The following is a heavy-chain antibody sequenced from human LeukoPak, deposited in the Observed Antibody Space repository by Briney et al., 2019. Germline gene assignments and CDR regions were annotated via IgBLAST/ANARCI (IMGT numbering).Heavy chain of an antibody. Sequence: PSETLSLTCTVSAGSISSTSYYWGWIRQPPGKGLDWIVSIYYSGSTHYSPSLKSRVTISVDTSKNQFSLKLSSVTAADTAVYYCARGNPYYGSGSYQKPRWFDPWGQGTLVTVSS. CDR1: AGSISSTSYY. CDR2: IYYSGST. J-gene: IGHJ5*02. V-gene: IGHV4-39*01. CDR3: ARGNPYYGSGSYQKPRWFDP. D-gene: IGHD3-10*01.